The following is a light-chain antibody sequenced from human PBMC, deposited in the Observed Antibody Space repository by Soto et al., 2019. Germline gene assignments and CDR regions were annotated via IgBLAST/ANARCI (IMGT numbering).Light chain of an antibody. V-gene: IGLV1-40*01. CDR2: EVS. CDR1: SSNIGAGYD. Sequence: QSVLTQPPSVSGAPGQRVTISCTGSSSNIGAGYDVHWYQQLPGTAPKFMIYEVSKRPSGVPDRFSGSKSGNTAFLTISGLQAEDEADYYCCSYAGFYTSVFGTGTKLTVL. J-gene: IGLJ1*01. CDR3: CSYAGFYTSV.